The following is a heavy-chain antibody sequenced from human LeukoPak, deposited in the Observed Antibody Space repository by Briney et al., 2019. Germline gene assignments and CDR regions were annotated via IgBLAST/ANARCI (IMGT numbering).Heavy chain of an antibody. D-gene: IGHD3-16*01. CDR3: ARAFGVAGYMDV. CDR1: GGTFSSYA. Sequence: GASVKVSCKASGGTFSSYAISWVRQAPGQGLEWMGGIIPIFGTANYAQKLQGRVTMTTDTSTSTAYMELRSLRSDDTAVYYCARAFGVAGYMDVWGKGTTVTVSS. J-gene: IGHJ6*03. CDR2: IIPIFGTA. V-gene: IGHV1-69*05.